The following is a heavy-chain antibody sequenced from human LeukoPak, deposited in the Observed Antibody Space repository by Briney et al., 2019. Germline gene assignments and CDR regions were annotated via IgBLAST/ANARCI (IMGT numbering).Heavy chain of an antibody. J-gene: IGHJ4*02. CDR3: TTIYYDSSGPEAYFDY. D-gene: IGHD3-22*01. CDR1: GFTSGDYA. Sequence: GGSLRLSCTASGFTSGDYAMSWVRQAPGKGLEWVGFIRSKAYGGTTEYAASVKGRFTISRDDSKSIAYLQMNSLKTEDTAVYYCTTIYYDSSGPEAYFDYWGQGTLVTVSS. CDR2: IRSKAYGGTT. V-gene: IGHV3-49*04.